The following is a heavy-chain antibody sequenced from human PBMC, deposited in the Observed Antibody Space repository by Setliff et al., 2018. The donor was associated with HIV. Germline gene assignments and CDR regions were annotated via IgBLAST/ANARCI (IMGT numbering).Heavy chain of an antibody. D-gene: IGHD3-22*01. CDR2: MNPNSGNT. J-gene: IGHJ6*03. V-gene: IGHV1-8*02. Sequence: GASVKVSCKASGSTFGSYDINWVRQATGQGLEWMGWMNPNSGNTGCAQKFQGRVTMTRDTSISTAYMELNNLKFEDTAVYYCARARRDSYDRGRRNHYYIDVWGKGTTVTVSS. CDR3: ARARRDSYDRGRRNHYYIDV. CDR1: GSTFGSYD.